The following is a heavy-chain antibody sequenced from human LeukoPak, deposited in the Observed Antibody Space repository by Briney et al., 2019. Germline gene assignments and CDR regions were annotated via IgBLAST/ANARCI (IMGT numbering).Heavy chain of an antibody. CDR3: ARSPGNSYDPSLGGGDFDY. Sequence: SETLSLTCTVSGYSISSGDYWGWIRQPPGKGLEWIGYIYYSGSTNYNPSLKSRVTISVDTSKNQFSLKLSSVTAADTAVYYCARSPGNSYDPSLGGGDFDYWGQGTLVTVSS. CDR1: GYSISSGDY. CDR2: IYYSGST. D-gene: IGHD5-18*01. J-gene: IGHJ4*02. V-gene: IGHV4-61*08.